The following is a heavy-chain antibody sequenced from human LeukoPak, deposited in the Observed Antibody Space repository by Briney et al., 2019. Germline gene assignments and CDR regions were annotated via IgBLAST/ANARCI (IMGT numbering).Heavy chain of an antibody. CDR3: ARLSITIFGVPRGRFDP. J-gene: IGHJ5*02. Sequence: GESLKISCKGSGYSFTSYWIGWVRQMPGKGLEWMGIIYPSDSDTRYSPSFQGRVTISADKSISTAYLQWSSLKASDTAMYYCARLSITIFGVPRGRFDPWGQGTLVTVSS. CDR1: GYSFTSYW. V-gene: IGHV5-51*01. CDR2: IYPSDSDT. D-gene: IGHD3-3*01.